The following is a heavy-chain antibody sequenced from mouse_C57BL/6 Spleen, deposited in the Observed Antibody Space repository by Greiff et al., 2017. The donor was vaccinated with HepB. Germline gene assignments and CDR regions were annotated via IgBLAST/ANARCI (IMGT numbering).Heavy chain of an antibody. V-gene: IGHV1-69*01. D-gene: IGHD2-3*01. J-gene: IGHJ2*01. Sequence: VQLQQPGAELVMPGASVKLSCKASGYTFTSSWMHWVKQRPGQGLEWIGEIDPSDSYTNYNQKFKGKSTLTVDKSSSTAYMQLSSLTSEDSAVYYCARGWDGYYDYWGKGTTLTVAS. CDR1: GYTFTSSW. CDR3: ARGWDGYYDY. CDR2: IDPSDSYT.